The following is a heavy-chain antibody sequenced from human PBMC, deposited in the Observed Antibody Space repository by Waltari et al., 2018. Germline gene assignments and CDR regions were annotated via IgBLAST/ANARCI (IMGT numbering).Heavy chain of an antibody. Sequence: QVQLQESGPGPVMPSQTLSLNRTVSGGPTLSGGFYWCWFRQHPGKGRDWIGYIYYSGSTYYNPSLKSRVTISVDTSKNQFSLKLSSVTAADTAVYYCARAFSYYYDSSGYDYWGQGTLVTVSS. CDR1: GGPTLSGGFY. J-gene: IGHJ4*02. V-gene: IGHV4-31*03. D-gene: IGHD3-22*01. CDR3: ARAFSYYYDSSGYDY. CDR2: IYYSGST.